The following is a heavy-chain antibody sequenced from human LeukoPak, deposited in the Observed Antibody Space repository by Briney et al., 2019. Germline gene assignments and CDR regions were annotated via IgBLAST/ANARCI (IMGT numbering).Heavy chain of an antibody. V-gene: IGHV3-23*01. CDR3: AKGLRNYYYYGMDV. D-gene: IGHD4-17*01. CDR1: GFAFSSYA. J-gene: IGHJ6*02. Sequence: PGESLRLSCAASGFAFSSYAMNWVRQAPGKGLEWVSAISGSGGSTYYADSVKGRFTISRDNSKNTLHLQMNSLRAEDTAVYYCAKGLRNYYYYGMDVWGQGTTVTVSS. CDR2: ISGSGGST.